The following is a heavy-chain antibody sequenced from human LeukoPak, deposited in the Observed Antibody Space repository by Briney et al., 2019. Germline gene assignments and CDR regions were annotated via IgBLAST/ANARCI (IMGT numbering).Heavy chain of an antibody. CDR3: ARRDAWYSSSWYSISLYFDL. V-gene: IGHV4-34*01. J-gene: IGHJ2*01. Sequence: SETLSLTCAVYGGSFSGYYWSWIRQPPGKGLEWIGEINHSGSTNYNPSLKSRVTISVDTSKNQFSLKLSSVTAADTAVYYCARRDAWYSSSWYSISLYFDLWGRGTLVTVSS. D-gene: IGHD6-13*01. CDR2: INHSGST. CDR1: GGSFSGYY.